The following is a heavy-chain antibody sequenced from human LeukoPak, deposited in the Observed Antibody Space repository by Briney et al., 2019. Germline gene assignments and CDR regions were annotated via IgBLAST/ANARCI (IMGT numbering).Heavy chain of an antibody. CDR1: GGSISSYY. CDR2: IHYSGST. Sequence: PSETLSLTCTVSGGSISSYYWSWIRQPPGKGLEWIGYIHYSGSTNYNPSLKSRVTISVDTSKNQFSLKLSSVAAADTAVYYCARTTEGYCRGRSCYSYYYYMDVWGKGTTVTVSS. J-gene: IGHJ6*03. V-gene: IGHV4-59*01. CDR3: ARTTEGYCRGRSCYSYYYYMDV. D-gene: IGHD2-15*01.